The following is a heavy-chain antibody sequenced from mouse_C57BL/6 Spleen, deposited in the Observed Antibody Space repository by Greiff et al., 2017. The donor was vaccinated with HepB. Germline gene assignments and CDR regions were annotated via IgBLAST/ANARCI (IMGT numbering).Heavy chain of an antibody. CDR1: GFTFSDYY. CDR2: ISNGGGST. J-gene: IGHJ1*03. Sequence: DVKLVESGGGLVQPGGSLKLSCAASGFTFSDYYMYWVRQTPEKRLEWVAYISNGGGSTYYPDTVKGRFTISRDNAKNTLYLQMSRLKSEDTAMYYCARLYYRYFDVWGTGTTVTVSS. V-gene: IGHV5-12*01. CDR3: ARLYYRYFDV.